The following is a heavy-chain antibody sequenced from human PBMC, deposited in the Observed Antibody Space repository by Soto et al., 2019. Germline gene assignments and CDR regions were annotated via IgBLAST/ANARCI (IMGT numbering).Heavy chain of an antibody. CDR3: ARDSHYYDSSGPDPLY. CDR2: IIPILGIA. CDR1: GGTFSSYT. D-gene: IGHD3-22*01. V-gene: IGHV1-69*08. J-gene: IGHJ4*02. Sequence: QVQLVQSGAEVKKPGSSVKVSCKASGGTFSSYTISWVRQAPGQGLEWMGRIIPILGIANYAQKFQGRVTITADKSTSTAYMELSSLRSEDTAVYYCARDSHYYDSSGPDPLYWGQGTLVTVSS.